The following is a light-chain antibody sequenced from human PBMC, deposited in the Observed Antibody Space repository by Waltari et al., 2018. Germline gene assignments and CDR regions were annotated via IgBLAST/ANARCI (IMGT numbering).Light chain of an antibody. J-gene: IGKJ2*01. CDR1: QSVGTY. CDR2: DAS. CDR3: QQRSNWTPHT. V-gene: IGKV3-11*01. Sequence: EIVLTQSPATLSLSPGETATLACRASQSVGTYLACYQQKPGQVPRLLIYDASNRATGIPARFRGSGSGTDFTLTISNLEAEDFAVYYCQQRSNWTPHTFGQGARLEIK.